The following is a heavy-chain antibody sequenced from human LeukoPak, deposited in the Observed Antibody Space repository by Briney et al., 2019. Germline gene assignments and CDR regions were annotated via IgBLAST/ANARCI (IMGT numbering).Heavy chain of an antibody. CDR2: IYHSGST. V-gene: IGHV4-30-2*01. J-gene: IGHJ4*02. CDR3: ASGHAWGSYRYPYFDY. CDR1: GVSISSGGYS. D-gene: IGHD3-16*02. Sequence: SETLSLTGAGSGVSISSGGYSWRWIRQPPGKGLEWIGYIYHSGSTYYNPSLKSRVTISVDRSKNQFSLKLSSVTAAATAVYSCASGHAWGSYRYPYFDYWGQGTLVTVSS.